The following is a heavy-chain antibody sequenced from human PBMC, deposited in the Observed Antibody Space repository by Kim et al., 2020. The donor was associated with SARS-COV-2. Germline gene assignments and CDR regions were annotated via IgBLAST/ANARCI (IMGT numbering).Heavy chain of an antibody. Sequence: GGSLRLSCAASGFTFSNYSMSWVRQAPGKGLEWVSDFNISGRSTYYADSVKGRFTISRDNSKNTLYLQMNSLRTEDTAIYYCAKYARSMDVWGQGTTVTVSS. CDR1: GFTFSNYS. J-gene: IGHJ6*02. CDR2: FNISGRST. CDR3: AKYARSMDV. V-gene: IGHV3-23*01.